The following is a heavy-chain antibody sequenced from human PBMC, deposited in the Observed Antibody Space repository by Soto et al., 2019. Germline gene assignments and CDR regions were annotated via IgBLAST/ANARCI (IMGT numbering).Heavy chain of an antibody. V-gene: IGHV1-3*01. CDR2: INAGNGNT. Sequence: QVQLVQSGAEVKKPGASVKVSCKASGYTFTSYAMHWVRQAPGQRLEWMGWINAGNGNTKYSQKLQGRVTITRDTSASTAHIELSSLRSADTAVYYCASDLGGCPDYWGQATLVTVSS. CDR3: ASDLGGCPDY. CDR1: GYTFTSYA. D-gene: IGHD2-15*01. J-gene: IGHJ4*02.